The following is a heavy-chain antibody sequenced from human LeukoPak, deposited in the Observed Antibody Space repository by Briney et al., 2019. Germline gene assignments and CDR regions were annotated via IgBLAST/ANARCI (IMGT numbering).Heavy chain of an antibody. CDR1: GFIFSTYA. Sequence: GGSLRLSCSASGFIFSTYAMSWVRQAPGKGLGWVSGISNSGDSTYYTDSVKGRFTISRDYTRKTVDLQMNSLRADDTAVYYCAKERCSAGSCSSTPDYWGQGTPVTVSS. CDR2: ISNSGDST. V-gene: IGHV3-23*01. CDR3: AKERCSAGSCSSTPDY. J-gene: IGHJ4*02. D-gene: IGHD2-15*01.